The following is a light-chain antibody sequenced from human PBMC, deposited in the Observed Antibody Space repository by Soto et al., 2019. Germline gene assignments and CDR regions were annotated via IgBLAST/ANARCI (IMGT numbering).Light chain of an antibody. J-gene: IGKJ4*01. CDR3: AQGLATPFT. V-gene: IGKV2-28*01. CDR1: NLLHSNGYNY. CDR2: LGS. Sequence: EIVLTQSPLSLPVTPGEPASISCRSSNLLHSNGYNYLNWYLQKPGQSPQLLIYLGSNRASGVPDRFSGSGSGTDFTLTINRVEAEDVGLYFCAQGLATPFTFGGGTKVDIK.